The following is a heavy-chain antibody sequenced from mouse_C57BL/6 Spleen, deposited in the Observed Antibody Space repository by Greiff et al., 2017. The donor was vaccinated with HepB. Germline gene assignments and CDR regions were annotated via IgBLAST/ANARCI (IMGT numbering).Heavy chain of an antibody. CDR2: ISYDGSN. D-gene: IGHD2-1*01. J-gene: IGHJ3*01. CDR3: ATYGNYEAWFAY. CDR1: GYSITSGYY. V-gene: IGHV3-6*01. Sequence: ESGPGLVKPSQSLSLTCSVTGYSITSGYYWNWIRQFPGNKLEWMGYISYDGSNNYNPSLKNRISITRDTSKNQFFLKLNSVTTEDTATYYCATYGNYEAWFAYWGQVTLVTVSA.